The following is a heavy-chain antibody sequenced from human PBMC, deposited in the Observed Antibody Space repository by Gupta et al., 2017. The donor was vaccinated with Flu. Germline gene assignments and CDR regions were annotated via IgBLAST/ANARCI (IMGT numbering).Heavy chain of an antibody. CDR3: ARGGGSYDFNWFDT. CDR1: GFTLSHYA. J-gene: IGHJ5*02. CDR2: ISYDVANK. V-gene: IGHV3-30-3*01. D-gene: IGHD1-26*01. Sequence: QVQVVESGGGVVQPGRSLRLSCAASGFTLSHYAMLWVRQAPGKGLEWVAVISYDVANKHHADSVKGRFTISRDDSKNTLYLQMDSLRGEDTAVYYCARGGGSYDFNWFDTWGQGTLVTVSS.